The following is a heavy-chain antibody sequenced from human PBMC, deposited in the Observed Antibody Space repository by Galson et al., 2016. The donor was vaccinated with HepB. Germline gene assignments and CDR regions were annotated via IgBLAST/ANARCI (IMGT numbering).Heavy chain of an antibody. D-gene: IGHD4-17*01. V-gene: IGHV3-7*01. CDR3: AKKWSYGDYSFFDC. CDR1: GFTFSRYW. CDR2: IKEDGSEE. Sequence: SLRLSCAASGFTFSRYWMRWVRQAPGKGLEWVANIKEDGSEEYYGDSVKGRFPISRDNAKNSLYLQMNRLRAEDTAVYYCAKKWSYGDYSFFDCWGQGTLVTVSS. J-gene: IGHJ4*02.